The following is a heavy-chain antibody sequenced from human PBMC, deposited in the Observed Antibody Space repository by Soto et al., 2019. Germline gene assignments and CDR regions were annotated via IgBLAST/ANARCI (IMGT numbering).Heavy chain of an antibody. V-gene: IGHV3-30-3*01. CDR1: GFTFSSYA. Sequence: QVQLVESGGGVVQPGRSLRLSCAASGFTFSSYAMHWVRQAPGKGLEWVAVISYDGSNKYYADSVKGRFTISRDNSKNTLYVQMTSLIADDPAVDYCARDGLGVVVVPAAMHYWGQGTLVTVSS. CDR2: ISYDGSNK. J-gene: IGHJ4*02. CDR3: ARDGLGVVVVPAAMHY. D-gene: IGHD2-2*01.